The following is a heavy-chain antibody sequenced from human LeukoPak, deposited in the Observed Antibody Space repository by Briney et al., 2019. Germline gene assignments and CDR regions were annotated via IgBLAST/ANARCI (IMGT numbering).Heavy chain of an antibody. CDR3: AKHYGAKWTFDY. Sequence: ASVKVSCKASGYTFTSYGISWVRQAPGQGLEWMGWISAYNGNTNYAQKLQGRVTMTADTSTSTAYMELRSLRSDDTAVYYCAKHYGAKWTFDYWGQGTLVTVSS. D-gene: IGHD4-17*01. CDR1: GYTFTSYG. CDR2: ISAYNGNT. V-gene: IGHV1-18*01. J-gene: IGHJ4*02.